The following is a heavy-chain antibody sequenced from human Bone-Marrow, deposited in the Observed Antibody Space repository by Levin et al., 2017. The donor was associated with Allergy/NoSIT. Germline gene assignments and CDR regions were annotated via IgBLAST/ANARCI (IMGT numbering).Heavy chain of an antibody. Sequence: GESLKISCAASGFTFSSYGMHWVRQAPGKGLEWVAVISYDGSNKYYADSVKGRFTISRDNSKNTLYLQMNSLRAEDTAVYYCASVHPTVTRIDYWGQGTLVTVSS. D-gene: IGHD4-11*01. CDR3: ASVHPTVTRIDY. V-gene: IGHV3-30*03. CDR1: GFTFSSYG. J-gene: IGHJ4*02. CDR2: ISYDGSNK.